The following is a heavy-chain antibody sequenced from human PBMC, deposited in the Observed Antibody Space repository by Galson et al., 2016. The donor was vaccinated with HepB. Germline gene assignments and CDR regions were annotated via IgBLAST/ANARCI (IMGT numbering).Heavy chain of an antibody. CDR3: ARFAGWGGGDRHRFISNLRVLDI. CDR2: IWHDGSNK. D-gene: IGHD2-21*02. CDR1: GFSFSTYG. Sequence: SLRLSCAASGFSFSTYGMHWVRQAPGKGLEWVAIIWHDGSNKFSADSVKGRFTISRDNSKNTLYLQMNSLRAEDTAVYYCARFAGWGGGDRHRFISNLRVLDIWGQGTMVTVSS. V-gene: IGHV3-33*01. J-gene: IGHJ3*02.